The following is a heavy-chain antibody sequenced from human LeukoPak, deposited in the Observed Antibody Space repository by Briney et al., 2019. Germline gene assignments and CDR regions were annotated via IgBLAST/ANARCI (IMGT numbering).Heavy chain of an antibody. CDR2: FDPEDGET. Sequence: ASVKVSCKVSGYTLTELSMHWVRQAPGKGLEWMGGFDPEDGETIYAQKFQERVTVTRDMSTSTAYMELSSLRSEDTAVYYCAAVPAYQLWLVGYWGQGTLVTVSS. D-gene: IGHD6-19*01. J-gene: IGHJ4*02. V-gene: IGHV1-24*01. CDR1: GYTLTELS. CDR3: AAVPAYQLWLVGY.